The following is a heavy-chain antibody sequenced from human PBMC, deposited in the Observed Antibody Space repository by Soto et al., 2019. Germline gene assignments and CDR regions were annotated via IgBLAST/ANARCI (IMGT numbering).Heavy chain of an antibody. D-gene: IGHD2-2*01. V-gene: IGHV1-2*02. J-gene: IGHJ6*02. CDR2: INPNSGDT. Sequence: ASVKVSCKASGYTFTGYYMHWVRQVPGQGLEWMGWINPNSGDTKYVQEFQGRVTMTRDTSISTAYMELRRLRSDDTAVYYCASFLCSSSSCYFFYGMDVWGRGTTVTVSS. CDR3: ASFLCSSSSCYFFYGMDV. CDR1: GYTFTGYY.